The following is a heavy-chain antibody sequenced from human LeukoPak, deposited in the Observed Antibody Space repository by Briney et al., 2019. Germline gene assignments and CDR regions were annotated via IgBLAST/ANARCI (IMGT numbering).Heavy chain of an antibody. V-gene: IGHV3-23*01. CDR2: ISGSGGST. Sequence: GGFLRLSCAASGFTFSSYAMSWVRQAPGKGLEWVSAISGSGGSTYYADSVKGRFTISRDNSKNTLYLQMNSLRAEDTAVYYCAKDGSSPSYGDPYYFDYWGQGTLVTVSS. CDR3: AKDGSSPSYGDPYYFDY. J-gene: IGHJ4*02. D-gene: IGHD4-17*01. CDR1: GFTFSSYA.